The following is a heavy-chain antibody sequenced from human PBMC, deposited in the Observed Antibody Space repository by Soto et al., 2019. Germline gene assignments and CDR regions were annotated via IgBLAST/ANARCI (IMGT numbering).Heavy chain of an antibody. D-gene: IGHD3-9*01. V-gene: IGHV3-33*01. J-gene: IGHJ3*02. CDR3: ARGVLRYFGWLFVEGVAFDI. CDR2: IWYDGSNK. CDR1: GFTFSSYG. Sequence: QVQLVESGGGVVQPGRSLRLSCAASGFTFSSYGMHWVRQAPGKGLEWVAGIWYDGSNKYYADSVKGRFTISRDNSKNTLYLQMNRLRVEDTAVYYCARGVLRYFGWLFVEGVAFDIWGQGTMVTVSS.